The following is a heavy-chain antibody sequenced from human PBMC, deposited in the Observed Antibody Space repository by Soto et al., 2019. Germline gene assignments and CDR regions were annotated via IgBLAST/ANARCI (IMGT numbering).Heavy chain of an antibody. CDR2: ISYGGST. J-gene: IGHJ4*02. CDR3: ARGLFDFWSGWDY. CDR1: GVSISSYY. Sequence: ETLSLTCPVSGVSISSYYWYWIRQPPGKGLEWIGYISYGGSTNYNPSLKSRVTISVDTSKNQFSLKLTSVTAADTAVYYCARGLFDFWSGWDYWGQGTLVTVYS. V-gene: IGHV4-59*01. D-gene: IGHD3-3*01.